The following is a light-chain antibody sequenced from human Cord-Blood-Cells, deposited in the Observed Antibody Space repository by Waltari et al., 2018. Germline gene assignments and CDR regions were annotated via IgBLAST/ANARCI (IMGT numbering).Light chain of an antibody. V-gene: IGKV3-20*01. CDR2: GAS. Sequence: EIVLTQSPGTLSLSPGERATLSCRASQSVSSSYLAWYQQKPGQASRLLSYGASSRATGIPDRFSGSGSGTDFTLTISRLEPEDFAVYYCQQYGSSRTFGQGTKVEIK. CDR1: QSVSSSY. J-gene: IGKJ1*01. CDR3: QQYGSSRT.